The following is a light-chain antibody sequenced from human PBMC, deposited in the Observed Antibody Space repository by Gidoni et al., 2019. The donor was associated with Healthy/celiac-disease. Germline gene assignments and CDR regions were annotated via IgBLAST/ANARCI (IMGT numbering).Light chain of an antibody. CDR1: QSVSSN. V-gene: IGKV3-11*01. Sequence: IVLTQSPATLSLSPGERATLSCRASQSVSSNLAWYQQKPGQAPRLLIYDASTRATGIPARFSGSGSGTDFTLTISSLEPEDFAVYYCQQRSNWPLFTFGPXTKVDIK. J-gene: IGKJ3*01. CDR3: QQRSNWPLFT. CDR2: DAS.